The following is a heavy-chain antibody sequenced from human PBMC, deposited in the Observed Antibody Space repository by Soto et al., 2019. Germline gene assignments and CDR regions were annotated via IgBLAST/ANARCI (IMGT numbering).Heavy chain of an antibody. V-gene: IGHV3-30-3*01. J-gene: IGHJ6*02. D-gene: IGHD4-17*01. CDR1: GFTFSSYA. Sequence: QVQLVESGGGVVQPGRSLRLSCAASGFTFSSYAMHWVRQAPGKGLEWVAVISYDGSNKYYADSVKGRFTISRDNSKNTLYLQMNSLRAEDTAVYYCARPADYGSYYYYYGMDVWGQGTTVTVSS. CDR2: ISYDGSNK. CDR3: ARPADYGSYYYYYGMDV.